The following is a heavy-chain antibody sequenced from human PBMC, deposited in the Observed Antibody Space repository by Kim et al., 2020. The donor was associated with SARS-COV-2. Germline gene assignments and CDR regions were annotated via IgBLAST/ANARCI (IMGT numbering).Heavy chain of an antibody. D-gene: IGHD6-19*01. CDR2: IDGSSSNI. J-gene: IGHJ4*02. CDR3: ARETGYGRGWFGY. CDR1: GSTFSPHD. V-gene: IGHV3-48*04. Sequence: GGSLRLSCVGSGSTFSPHDMTWVRQAPGKGLEWIAYIDGSSSNIFYADSVRGRFTISRDNSKNSLYLQMNNLRSGDTAVYYCARETGYGRGWFGYWGQGTLVTVSS.